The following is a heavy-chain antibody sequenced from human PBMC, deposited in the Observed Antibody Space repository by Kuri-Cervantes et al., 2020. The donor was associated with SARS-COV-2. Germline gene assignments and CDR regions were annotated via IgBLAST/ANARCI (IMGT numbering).Heavy chain of an antibody. CDR3: ARVRDVVVIAPYFDY. CDR1: GDSISSSAYY. V-gene: IGHV4-39*07. CDR2: INHSGST. Sequence: SETLSLTCTVSGDSISSSAYYWGWIRQPPGKGLEWIGEINHSGSTNYNPSLKSRVTISVDTSKNQFSLKLSSVTAADTAVYYRARVRDVVVIAPYFDYWGQGTLVTVSS. J-gene: IGHJ4*02. D-gene: IGHD2-21*01.